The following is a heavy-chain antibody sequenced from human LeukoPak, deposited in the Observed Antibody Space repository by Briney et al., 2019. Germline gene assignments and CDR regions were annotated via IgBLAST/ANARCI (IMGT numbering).Heavy chain of an antibody. J-gene: IGHJ4*02. CDR3: ANSRITMVRKVRADDY. CDR2: GNERGST. CDR1: GGSFRGYY. V-gene: IGHV4-34*01. Sequence: PSETLSLTCAVYGGSFRGYYWSWISQPPGKGLEWIGEGNERGSTNYDPSLKRRVTISVDTCKTQFSLKLSSVPSADTAVYSCANSRITMVRKVRADDYWGQGTLVTVSS. D-gene: IGHD3-10*01.